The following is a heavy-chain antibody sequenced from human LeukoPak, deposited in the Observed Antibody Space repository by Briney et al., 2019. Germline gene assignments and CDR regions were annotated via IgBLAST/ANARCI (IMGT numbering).Heavy chain of an antibody. V-gene: IGHV1-69*05. D-gene: IGHD3-3*01. CDR1: GYSFTSYW. CDR2: IIPIFGTA. Sequence: KISCKGSGYSFTSYWIGWVRQAPGQGLEWMGGIIPIFGTANYAQKFQGRVTITTDESTSTAYMELSSLRSEDTAVYYCARGRFLEPLNYWGQGTLVTVSS. CDR3: ARGRFLEPLNY. J-gene: IGHJ4*02.